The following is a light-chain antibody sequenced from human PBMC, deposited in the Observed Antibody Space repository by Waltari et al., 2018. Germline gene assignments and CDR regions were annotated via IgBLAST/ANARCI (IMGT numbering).Light chain of an antibody. CDR3: QQYYSSLPYT. CDR1: QSVLYSSNNKNY. J-gene: IGKJ2*01. CDR2: WAS. Sequence: DIVMTQSPDSLAVSLGERATINCKSSQSVLYSSNNKNYLAWYQQKPGQPPKLLIYWASTREFGVPDRFSGSGSETDFTLTISSLQAEDVAVYYCQQYYSSLPYTFGQGTKLEIK. V-gene: IGKV4-1*01.